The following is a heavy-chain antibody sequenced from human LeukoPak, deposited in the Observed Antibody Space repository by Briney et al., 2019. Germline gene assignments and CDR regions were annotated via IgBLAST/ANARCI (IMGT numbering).Heavy chain of an antibody. V-gene: IGHV3-23*01. CDR2: ISGSGGST. CDR1: GFTFSSFA. J-gene: IGHJ4*02. Sequence: GGSLRLSCAASGFTFSSFAMSWVRQAPGKELEWVSAISGSGGSTYYADSVKGRFTISRDNSKNTLYLQMNSLRAEDTAVYYCAKGAGRWLREFDYWGQGTLVTVSS. D-gene: IGHD5-24*01. CDR3: AKGAGRWLREFDY.